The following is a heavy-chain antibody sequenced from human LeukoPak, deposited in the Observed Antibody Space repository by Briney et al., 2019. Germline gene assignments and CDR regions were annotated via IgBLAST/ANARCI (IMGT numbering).Heavy chain of an antibody. Sequence: SVKVSCKTSGGTFNNSAISWVRQAPGQGLEWLAGLMPLFGTAGYAQKFQGRVTITKDESTRTVYLGLTSLSSDDTSVYYCARDVHGDYGSGWFDPWGQGTLVSVSS. CDR3: ARDVHGDYGSGWFDP. J-gene: IGHJ5*02. CDR2: LMPLFGTA. D-gene: IGHD4-17*01. V-gene: IGHV1-69*05. CDR1: GGTFNNSA.